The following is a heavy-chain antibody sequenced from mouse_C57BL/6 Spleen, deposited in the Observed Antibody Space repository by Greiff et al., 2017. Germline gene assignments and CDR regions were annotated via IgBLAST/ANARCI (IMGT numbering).Heavy chain of an antibody. D-gene: IGHD2-4*01. CDR2: IRSKSSNYAT. Sequence: EVQVEESGGGLVQPKGSLKLSCAASGFTFTTYAMHWVRQAPGKGLEWVARIRSKSSNYATYYADSVKDRFTISRDDSQSMLYLQMNNLKTEDSAVYYCVRGGNYDGPPYYAVDYWGQGTSVTVSS. CDR1: GFTFTTYA. V-gene: IGHV10-3*01. CDR3: VRGGNYDGPPYYAVDY. J-gene: IGHJ4*01.